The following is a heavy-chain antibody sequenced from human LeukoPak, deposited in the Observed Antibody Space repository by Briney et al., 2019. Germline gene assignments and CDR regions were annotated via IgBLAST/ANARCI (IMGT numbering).Heavy chain of an antibody. CDR2: ISTRGST. Sequence: SETLSLTCTVSGGSISNYYWSWIRQPAGKGLEWIGHISTRGSTNYNPSLKSRVTISIDNSNNQFSLKLSSATAADTAVYHCARDRGVTVPGRRLDYWGQGALVTVSS. CDR3: ARDRGVTVPGRRLDY. J-gene: IGHJ4*02. CDR1: GGSISNYY. D-gene: IGHD6-19*01. V-gene: IGHV4-4*07.